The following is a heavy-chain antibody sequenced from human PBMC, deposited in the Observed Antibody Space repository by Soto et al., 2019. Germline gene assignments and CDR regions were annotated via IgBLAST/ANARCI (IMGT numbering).Heavy chain of an antibody. D-gene: IGHD3-3*01. CDR3: AGITIFGVPFKDY. V-gene: IGHV4-61*01. Sequence: SETLSLTCTVSIGSFSSGFYYWTWMPQRPGMGLECRGNIYHSGSTNYNPSGESRVTISADKYTNQSSLQVISVPDADTAAYSLAGITIFGVPFKDYWGQGTLVTVSS. CDR1: IGSFSSGFYY. J-gene: IGHJ4*02. CDR2: IYHSGST.